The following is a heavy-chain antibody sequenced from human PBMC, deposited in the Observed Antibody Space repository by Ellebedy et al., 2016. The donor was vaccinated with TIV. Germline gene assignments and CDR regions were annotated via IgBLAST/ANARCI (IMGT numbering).Heavy chain of an antibody. CDR1: GFTFSTYA. CDR2: IKQDGSEK. D-gene: IGHD3-10*01. Sequence: GESLKISCAASGFTFSTYAMSWVRQVPGKGLEWVANIKQDGSEKYYVDSVKGRFTISRDNSKTTLYLQMNSLRAEDTALYYCARYYYGAGLSHFDHWGQGTLVTVSS. J-gene: IGHJ4*02. CDR3: ARYYYGAGLSHFDH. V-gene: IGHV3-7*01.